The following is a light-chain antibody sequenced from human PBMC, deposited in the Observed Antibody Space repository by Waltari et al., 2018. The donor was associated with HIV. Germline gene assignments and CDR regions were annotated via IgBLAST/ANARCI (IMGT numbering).Light chain of an antibody. J-gene: IGLJ2*01. CDR1: NSDVASYNL. CDR3: CSFTGRKSLI. V-gene: IGLV2-23*02. Sequence: QSALTQPASVAGSPGRSLTISCIGTNSDVASYNLVPWSQQRPGKAPKLIIYEVNKRPSGVSDRFSASKSGNTASLTLSGLQAEDEANYYCCSFTGRKSLIFGGGTKLTVL. CDR2: EVN.